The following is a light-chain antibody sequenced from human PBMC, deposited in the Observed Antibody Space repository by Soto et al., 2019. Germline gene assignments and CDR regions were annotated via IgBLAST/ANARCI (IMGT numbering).Light chain of an antibody. J-gene: IGLJ1*01. CDR1: SGDIGSYNR. CDR2: EVT. Sequence: QYGQTQPVSVSGSPGQSITISCTGTSGDIGSYNRVSWYQQHPGKAPKLIIYEVTDRPSGVSNRFSGSKSGNTASLTISGLQAEDEAEYYCSSYTNIYAMACVFGTGTRVAV. V-gene: IGLV2-14*01. CDR3: SSYTNIYAMACV.